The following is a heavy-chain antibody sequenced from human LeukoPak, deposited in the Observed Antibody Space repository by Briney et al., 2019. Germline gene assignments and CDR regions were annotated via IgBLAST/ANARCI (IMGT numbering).Heavy chain of an antibody. V-gene: IGHV3-30*03. D-gene: IGHD3/OR15-3a*01. CDR2: ISYDGNNK. CDR3: ARVGYGDRGLVTYFDL. Sequence: PGGSLRLSCPASGFTFSNYGIHWVRQAPGKGLEWVAVISYDGNNKYYADSVKGRFTISRDNSKNTLFLQMNSLRAEDTAVYYCARVGYGDRGLVTYFDLWGRGTLITVSS. CDR1: GFTFSNYG. J-gene: IGHJ2*01.